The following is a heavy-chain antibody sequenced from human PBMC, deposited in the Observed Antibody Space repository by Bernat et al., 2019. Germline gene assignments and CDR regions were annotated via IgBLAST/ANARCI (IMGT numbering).Heavy chain of an antibody. J-gene: IGHJ1*01. D-gene: IGHD3-22*01. CDR1: GFTFASYA. Sequence: EVQLLESGGGLVQPGGSLRLSCAASGFTFASYAMGWVRQAPGKGLDWVSALSGSGGATYYSDSVKGRFTISRDNSMNTLYLQMNNLGAEDTALYYCARQSPVYDSSGWPWYFQDWCQGTLVTVSS. V-gene: IGHV3-23*01. CDR2: LSGSGGAT. CDR3: ARQSPVYDSSGWPWYFQD.